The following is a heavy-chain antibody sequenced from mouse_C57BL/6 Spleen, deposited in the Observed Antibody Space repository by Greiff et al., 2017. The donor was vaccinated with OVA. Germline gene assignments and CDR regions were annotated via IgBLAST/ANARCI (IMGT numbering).Heavy chain of an antibody. J-gene: IGHJ3*01. CDR2: ISDGGSYT. CDR1: GFTFSSYA. D-gene: IGHD3-3*01. Sequence: EVKVEESGGGLVKPGGSLKLSCAASGFTFSSYAMSWVRQTPEKRLEWVATISDGGSYTYYPDNVKGRFTISRDNAKNNLYLQMSHLKSEDTAMYYCARDEGLAWFAYWGQGTLVTVSA. CDR3: ARDEGLAWFAY. V-gene: IGHV5-4*01.